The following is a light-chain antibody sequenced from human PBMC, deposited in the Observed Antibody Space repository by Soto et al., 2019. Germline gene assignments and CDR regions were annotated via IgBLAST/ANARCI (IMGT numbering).Light chain of an antibody. CDR1: QGISNY. J-gene: IGKJ5*01. CDR3: LQHNSYPIT. CDR2: EAS. V-gene: IGKV1-17*03. Sequence: DIQITQSPSAISSSVPERFTITCRASQGISNYLAWFQQKPGKVPKRLIYEASSLQSGVPSRFSGSGSGTEFTLTISSLQPEDFATYYCLQHNSYPITFGQGTRLEIK.